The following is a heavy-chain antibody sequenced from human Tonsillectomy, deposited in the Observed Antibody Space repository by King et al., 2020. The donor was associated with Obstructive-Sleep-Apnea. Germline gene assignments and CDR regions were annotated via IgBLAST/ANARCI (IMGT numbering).Heavy chain of an antibody. CDR1: GGSISSGGYY. D-gene: IGHD3-16*02. J-gene: IGHJ4*02. CDR2: IYYTVTT. CDR3: AGGHDYVWGSYRVFDY. V-gene: IGHV4-31*03. Sequence: QLQESGPGLVKPSQTLSLTCTVSGGSISSGGYYWSWIRQHPGKGLEWIGYIYYTVTTYYNPSLKSRVTISVDTSKNQFSLKLSSVTAADTAVYYCAGGHDYVWGSYRVFDYWGPGTLVTVSS.